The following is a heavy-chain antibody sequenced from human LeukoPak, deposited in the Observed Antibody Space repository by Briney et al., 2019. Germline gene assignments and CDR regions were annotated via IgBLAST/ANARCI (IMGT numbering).Heavy chain of an antibody. V-gene: IGHV4-34*01. CDR1: GGSFSGYY. Sequence: SETLSLTCAVYGGSFSGYYWSWIRQPPGKGLEWIGEINHSGSTNYNPSLKSRVTVSVDTSKNQFSLKLSSVTAADTAVYYCARFPWYSSGWYGSRHFDYWGQGTLVTVSS. CDR3: ARFPWYSSGWYGSRHFDY. CDR2: INHSGST. J-gene: IGHJ4*02. D-gene: IGHD6-19*01.